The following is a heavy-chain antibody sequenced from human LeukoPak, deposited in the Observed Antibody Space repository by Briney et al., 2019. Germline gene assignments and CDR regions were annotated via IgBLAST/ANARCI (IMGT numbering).Heavy chain of an antibody. D-gene: IGHD4-23*01. CDR2: ISGSGAT. Sequence: PGGSLRLSCAASGFTFRDHFMTWIRQAPGKGLEWLSYISGSGATYYADSVKGRFTISRDNAQNSLWLQMNSLRAEDTAVYYCARDPMYNGGNSGAFDFWGQGTLVTVSS. V-gene: IGHV3-11*01. CDR1: GFTFRDHF. CDR3: ARDPMYNGGNSGAFDF. J-gene: IGHJ3*01.